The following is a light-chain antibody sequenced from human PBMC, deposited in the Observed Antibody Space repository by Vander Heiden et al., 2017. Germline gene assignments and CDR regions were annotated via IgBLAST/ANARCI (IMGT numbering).Light chain of an antibody. V-gene: IGKV3-15*01. CDR2: GAY. Sequence: EIVMTQSPATLSVSPGERATLSCSASQSVSSNLSWYQQKPGQAPRLLSYGAYTRATGIPARFSGSGSGTEFTLTISSLQSEDFAVYYCQQYNNWPPLTFGGGTKVEIK. CDR1: QSVSSN. J-gene: IGKJ4*01. CDR3: QQYNNWPPLT.